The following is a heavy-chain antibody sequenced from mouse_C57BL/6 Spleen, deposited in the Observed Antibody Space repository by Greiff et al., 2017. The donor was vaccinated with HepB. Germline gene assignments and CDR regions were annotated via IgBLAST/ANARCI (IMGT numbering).Heavy chain of an antibody. D-gene: IGHD1-1*01. Sequence: DVKLVESGGGLVKPGGSLKLSCAASGFTFSDYGMHWVRQAPEKGLEWVAYISSGSSTIYYADTVKGRFTISRDNAKNTLFLQMTSLRSEDTAMYYCARGGPYYGSSHWYFDVWGTGTTVTVSS. CDR2: ISSGSSTI. CDR3: ARGGPYYGSSHWYFDV. J-gene: IGHJ1*03. CDR1: GFTFSDYG. V-gene: IGHV5-17*01.